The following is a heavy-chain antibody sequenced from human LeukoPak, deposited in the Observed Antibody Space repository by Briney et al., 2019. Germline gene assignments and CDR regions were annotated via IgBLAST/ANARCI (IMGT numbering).Heavy chain of an antibody. CDR1: GGTFSSYA. J-gene: IGHJ4*02. CDR2: IIPIFGTA. Sequence: EASVKVSCKASGGTFSSYAISWVRQAPGQGLECMGGIIPIFGTANYAQKFQGRVTITADESTSTAYMELSSLRSEDTAVYYCAGLGYCSSTSCSRYCSGGSCYSGFLDYWGQGTLVTVSS. D-gene: IGHD2-15*01. V-gene: IGHV1-69*13. CDR3: AGLGYCSSTSCSRYCSGGSCYSGFLDY.